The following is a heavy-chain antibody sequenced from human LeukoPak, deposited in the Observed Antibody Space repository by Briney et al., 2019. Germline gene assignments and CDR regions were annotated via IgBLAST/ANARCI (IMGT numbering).Heavy chain of an antibody. V-gene: IGHV3-23*01. J-gene: IGHJ1*01. D-gene: IGHD6-13*01. CDR1: GFTFSSYA. CDR2: ISGSGGST. Sequence: GGPLRLSCAASGFTFSSYAMSWVRQAPGKGLEWVSAISGSGGSTYYADSVKGRFTISRDNSKNTLYLQMNSLRAEDTAVYYCAKDIRSSWYYFQDWGQGTLVTVSS. CDR3: AKDIRSSWYYFQD.